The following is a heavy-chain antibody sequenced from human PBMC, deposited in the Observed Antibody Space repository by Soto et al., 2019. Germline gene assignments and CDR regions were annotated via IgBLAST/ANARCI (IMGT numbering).Heavy chain of an antibody. J-gene: IGHJ3*02. V-gene: IGHV3-23*01. CDR2: INPGGDTT. Sequence: LRLSCAASGFTFSSYGMHWVRQVPGKGPEWVSTINPGGDTTDYADSVKGRFTISRDNPRNTLDLQMNSLRVEDTAVYFCVKRLGGFGEGAFDIWGQGRLVTVSS. CDR3: VKRLGGFGEGAFDI. D-gene: IGHD3-16*01. CDR1: GFTFSSYG.